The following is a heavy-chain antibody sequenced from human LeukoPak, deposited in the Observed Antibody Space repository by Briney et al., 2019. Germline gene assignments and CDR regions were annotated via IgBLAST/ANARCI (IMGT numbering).Heavy chain of an antibody. D-gene: IGHD2-15*01. CDR3: ARGRSGGTDY. V-gene: IGHV4-34*01. CDR1: GGSFSGYY. CDR2: INHSGCT. J-gene: IGHJ4*02. Sequence: PSETLSLTCAVYGGSFSGYYWSWIRQPPGKGLEWIGEINHSGCTNYNPSLKSRVTISVDTSKNQFSLKLSSVTAADTAVYYCARGRSGGTDYWGQGTLVTVSS.